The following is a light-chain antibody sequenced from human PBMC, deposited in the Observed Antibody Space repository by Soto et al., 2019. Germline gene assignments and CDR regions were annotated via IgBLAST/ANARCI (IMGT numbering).Light chain of an antibody. CDR1: QGIRND. CDR2: AAS. J-gene: IGKJ1*01. Sequence: AIQLTQSPSSLSASVGDRVTITCRASQGIRNDLGWYQQKPGKAPKLLIYAASSLQSGVPSRFSGSGSGTDFTRTISSLQPEDFATYYCLQDYNYPWTFGQGTKVEIK. V-gene: IGKV1-6*01. CDR3: LQDYNYPWT.